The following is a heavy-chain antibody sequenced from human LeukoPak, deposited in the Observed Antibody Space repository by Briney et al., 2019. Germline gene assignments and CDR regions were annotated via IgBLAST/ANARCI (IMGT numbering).Heavy chain of an antibody. J-gene: IGHJ4*02. D-gene: IGHD2-21*02. CDR3: ARVPYCGGDCYFDY. V-gene: IGHV4-31*03. Sequence: SETLSLTCTVSGGFISSGGYYWSWIRQHPGRGLEWIGYIYYSGSTYYNPSLKSRVTISVDTSKNQFSLKLSSVTAADMAVYYCARVPYCGGDCYFDYWGQGTLVTVSS. CDR2: IYYSGST. CDR1: GGFISSGGYY.